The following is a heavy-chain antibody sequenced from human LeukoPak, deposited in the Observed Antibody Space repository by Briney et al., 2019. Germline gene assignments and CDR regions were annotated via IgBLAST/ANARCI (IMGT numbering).Heavy chain of an antibody. CDR2: FDPEDGET. J-gene: IGHJ3*02. CDR3: ATADLAMATRAVNAFDI. CDR1: GYTLTELS. V-gene: IGHV1-24*01. Sequence: ASVKVSCKVSGYTLTELSMHWVRQAPGKGLEWMGGFDPEDGETIYAQKFQGRVTMTEDTSTDTAYMELSSLRSEDTAVYYCATADLAMATRAVNAFDIWGQGTMVTVSS. D-gene: IGHD5-18*01.